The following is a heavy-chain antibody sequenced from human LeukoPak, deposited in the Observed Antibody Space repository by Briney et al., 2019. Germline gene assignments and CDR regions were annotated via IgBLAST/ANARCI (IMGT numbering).Heavy chain of an antibody. J-gene: IGHJ5*02. V-gene: IGHV1-18*01. D-gene: IGHD2-2*01. CDR2: ISAYNGNT. CDR3: ARCDIVVVPAASNWFDP. CDR1: GYTFTSYG. Sequence: ASVKVSCKASGYTFTSYGISWVRQAPGQGLEWMGWISAYNGNTNYAQKLQGRVTMTTDTSTSTAYMELRSLRSDDTAVYYCARCDIVVVPAASNWFDPWGQGTLVTVSS.